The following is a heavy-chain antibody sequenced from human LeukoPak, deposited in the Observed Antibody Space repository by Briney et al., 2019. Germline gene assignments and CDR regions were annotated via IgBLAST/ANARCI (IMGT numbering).Heavy chain of an antibody. CDR2: IYYSGST. CDR3: ARSTTVGATLDY. V-gene: IGHV4-39*07. CDR1: GGSISSSSYY. D-gene: IGHD1-26*01. J-gene: IGHJ4*02. Sequence: SETLSLTCTVSGGSISSSSYYWGWIRQPPGKGLEWIGSIYYSGSTYYNPSLKSRVTISVDTSKNPFSLKLSSVTAADTAVYYCARSTTVGATLDYWGQGTLVTVSS.